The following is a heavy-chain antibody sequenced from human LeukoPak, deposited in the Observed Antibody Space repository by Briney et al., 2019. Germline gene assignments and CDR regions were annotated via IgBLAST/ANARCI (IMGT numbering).Heavy chain of an antibody. V-gene: IGHV4-39*07. CDR3: ARSGYSYGVDY. CDR2: IYHSGST. CDR1: GGSISTSSYY. J-gene: IGHJ4*02. Sequence: SETLSLTCTVSGGSISTSSYYWGWVRQPPGKGLEWIGSIYHSGSTYYNPSLKSRVTISVDTSKNQFSLKLSSVTAADTAVYYCARSGYSYGVDYWGQGTLVTVSS. D-gene: IGHD5-18*01.